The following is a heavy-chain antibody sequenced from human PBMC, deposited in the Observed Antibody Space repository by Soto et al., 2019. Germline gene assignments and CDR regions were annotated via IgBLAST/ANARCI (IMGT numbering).Heavy chain of an antibody. D-gene: IGHD3-10*02. CDR2: IYNSGST. Sequence: QVQLQESGPGLVKPSETLSLTCTVSGGSISVYYWSWIRQPPGKGLEWIGYIYNSGSTNSNPSLKRRVTISVDTSKNQFSLNLSSVTDADTAVYYCARVLSGVVDHHFDYWGQGTLVTVSS. V-gene: IGHV4-59*01. J-gene: IGHJ4*02. CDR1: GGSISVYY. CDR3: ARVLSGVVDHHFDY.